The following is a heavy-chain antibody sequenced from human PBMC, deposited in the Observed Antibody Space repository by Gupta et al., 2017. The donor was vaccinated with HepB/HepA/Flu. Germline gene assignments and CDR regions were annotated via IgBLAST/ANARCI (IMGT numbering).Heavy chain of an antibody. CDR3: ARDPAVYYYGSGSYFDY. D-gene: IGHD3-10*01. CDR2: IYYSGST. V-gene: IGHV4-59*01. Sequence: QVQLQESGPGLVKPSETLSLPCTVSGGSISSSYWSWIRQPPGKGLEWIGYIYYSGSTNYNPSLKSRVTISVDTSKNQFSLKLSSVTAADTAVYYCARDPAVYYYGSGSYFDYWGQGTLVTVSS. J-gene: IGHJ4*02. CDR1: GGSISSSY.